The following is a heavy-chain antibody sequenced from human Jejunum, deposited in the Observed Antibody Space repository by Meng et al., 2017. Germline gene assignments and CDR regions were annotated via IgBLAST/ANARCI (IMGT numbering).Heavy chain of an antibody. CDR3: ARHSTDWSLDY. J-gene: IGHJ4*02. V-gene: IGHV1-18*01. CDR2: VNPNHGGA. CDR1: GYTVTNYQ. Sequence: QVQPGQSGVEVKESGASAKVSCKTSGYTVTNYQTDWVRQAPGQGLEWMGWVNPNHGGASYAQKFQGRLTMTIDTSTTTVYMELRSLRSDDSALYYCARHSTDWSLDYWGQGTLVTVSS. D-gene: IGHD2/OR15-2a*01.